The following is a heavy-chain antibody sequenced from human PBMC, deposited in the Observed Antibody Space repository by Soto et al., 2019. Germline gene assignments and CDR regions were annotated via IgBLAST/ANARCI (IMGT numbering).Heavy chain of an antibody. J-gene: IGHJ6*03. CDR1: GFIFSNYA. CDR2: FGGSGGT. Sequence: EVQVLESGGGLVQPGGSLRLSCVGSGFIFSNYAMAWVRQAPGKGLEWVSGFGGSGGTYYADSVKGRYTISRDNSKNTLYLQMNSLRVEETAVYYCAKSQSSLYYMDVWGKGTAVTVSS. CDR3: AKSQSSLYYMDV. V-gene: IGHV3-23*01.